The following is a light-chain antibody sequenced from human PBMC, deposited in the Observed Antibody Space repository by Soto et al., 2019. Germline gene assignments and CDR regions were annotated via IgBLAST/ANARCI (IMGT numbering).Light chain of an antibody. CDR1: QGISSW. Sequence: DIHMTRSPSSVSASVGHIFTITCRASQGISSWLAWYQKKQGKAPKLLIYAASSLQSGVPSRLRGSGYGTDLTITISSMKPEDFETYYCQQANSFTLTFGQGTRLEIK. CDR3: QQANSFTLT. J-gene: IGKJ5*01. V-gene: IGKV1-12*01. CDR2: AAS.